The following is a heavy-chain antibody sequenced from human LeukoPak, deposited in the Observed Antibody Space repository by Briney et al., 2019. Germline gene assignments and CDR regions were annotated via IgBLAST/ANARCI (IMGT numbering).Heavy chain of an antibody. CDR1: GGSFSGYY. CDR3: ARSQYYYYYMDV. Sequence: PSETLSLTCAVYGGSFSGYYWSWIRQPPGKGLEWIGEINHSGSTNYNPSLKSRVTISVDASKNQFSLKLSSVTAADTAVYYCARSQYYYYYMDVWGKGTTVTISS. V-gene: IGHV4-34*01. CDR2: INHSGST. J-gene: IGHJ6*03.